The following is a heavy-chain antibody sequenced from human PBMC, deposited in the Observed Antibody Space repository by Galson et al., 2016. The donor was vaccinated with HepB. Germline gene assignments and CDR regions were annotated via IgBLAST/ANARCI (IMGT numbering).Heavy chain of an antibody. CDR2: ISFDGSEE. V-gene: IGHV3-30-3*01. J-gene: IGHJ5*02. CDR3: ARGTTVLIPAVLVGFDP. Sequence: SLRLSCAATGFTLSNYVMHWVRQAPGKGLEWVAVISFDGSEEIYADSVKGRFFISRDNSKNTLYLQMNSRRTDDTAVYFCARGTTVLIPAVLVGFDPWGQGSLVTVSS. D-gene: IGHD4-23*01. CDR1: GFTLSNYV.